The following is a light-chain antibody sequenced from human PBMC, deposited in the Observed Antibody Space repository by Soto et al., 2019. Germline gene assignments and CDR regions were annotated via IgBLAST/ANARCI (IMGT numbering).Light chain of an antibody. CDR1: SSNIGDNP. Sequence: QSALTQPPSSSGTPGQRITISCSGSSSNIGDNPVNWYQQLPGAAPKLLIYINDQRPSGVPDRFSGSKSGTSASLAISGLQPEDEADYYCAAWDDSLNDLFGTGTKVTVL. CDR3: AAWDDSLNDL. CDR2: IND. J-gene: IGLJ1*01. V-gene: IGLV1-44*01.